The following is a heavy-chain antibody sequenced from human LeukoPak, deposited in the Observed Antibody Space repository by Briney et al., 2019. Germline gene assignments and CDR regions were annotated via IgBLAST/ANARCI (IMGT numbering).Heavy chain of an antibody. CDR1: GGSISSYY. CDR2: IYTSGST. CDR3: ARARSGWNERYYFDY. V-gene: IGHV4-4*07. J-gene: IGHJ4*02. D-gene: IGHD6-19*01. Sequence: SETLSLTRTVSGGSISSYYWSWIRQPAGKGLEWIGRIYTSGSTNYNPSLKSRVTMSVDTSKNQFSLKLSSVTAADTAVYYCARARSGWNERYYFDYWGQGTLVTVSS.